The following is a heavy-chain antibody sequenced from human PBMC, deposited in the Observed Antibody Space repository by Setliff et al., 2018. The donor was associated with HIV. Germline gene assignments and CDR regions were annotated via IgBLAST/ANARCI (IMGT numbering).Heavy chain of an antibody. J-gene: IGHJ3*02. D-gene: IGHD3-3*01. CDR3: ARSKTFYDFWGGYYTHGAFKI. CDR1: GGSFTSRSYY. Sequence: PSETLSLTCTVSGGSFTSRSYYWGWIRQPPGKGLEWIGSIFYSGITYYNPSLKSRVTISVGTSKNQFSLNLTSVTAADTAVYYCARSKTFYDFWGGYYTHGAFKIWGLGTMVTVSS. CDR2: IFYSGIT. V-gene: IGHV4-39*01.